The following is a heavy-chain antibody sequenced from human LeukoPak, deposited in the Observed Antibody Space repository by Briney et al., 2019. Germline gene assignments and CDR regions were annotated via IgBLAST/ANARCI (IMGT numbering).Heavy chain of an antibody. CDR2: IKSDGSTT. CDR3: ARESEEYHPDAFDI. CDR1: GFTFSSYW. V-gene: IGHV3-74*01. D-gene: IGHD2-2*01. Sequence: PERSLRLSCAASGFTFSSYWMHWVRQAPGKGLVWVSRIKSDGSTTSYADSVKGRFTISRDNANNTLYLQMNSLRAEDTAVYYCARESEEYHPDAFDIWGQGTMVTVSS. J-gene: IGHJ3*02.